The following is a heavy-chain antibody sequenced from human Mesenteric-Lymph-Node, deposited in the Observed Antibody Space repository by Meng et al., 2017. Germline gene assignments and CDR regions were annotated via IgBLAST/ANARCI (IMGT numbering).Heavy chain of an antibody. CDR3: ASQNHTGDYWAYYYYGMDV. CDR1: GGSISSRSYY. V-gene: IGHV4-39*07. CDR2: IYYSGST. Sequence: SETLSLTCAVSGGSISSRSYYWGWIRQPPGKGLEWIGSIYYSGSTYYNPSLKSRVTISVDTSKNQFSLKLSSVTAADTAVYYCASQNHTGDYWAYYYYGMDVWGQGTTVTVSS. D-gene: IGHD4-17*01. J-gene: IGHJ6*02.